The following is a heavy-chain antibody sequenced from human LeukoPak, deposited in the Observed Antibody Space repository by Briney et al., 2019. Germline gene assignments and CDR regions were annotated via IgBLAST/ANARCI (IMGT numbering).Heavy chain of an antibody. CDR2: ISHSGST. D-gene: IGHD2-2*01. Sequence: SETLSLTCAVYGGSFSGYYWSWIRQPPGKGLEWIGEISHSGSTNYNPSLKSRVTISVDTSKNQFSLKLSSVTAADTAVYYCARAKSDIVVVPAAQSKGSYYYYYMDVWGKGTTVTVSS. CDR3: ARAKSDIVVVPAAQSKGSYYYYYMDV. CDR1: GGSFSGYY. J-gene: IGHJ6*03. V-gene: IGHV4-34*01.